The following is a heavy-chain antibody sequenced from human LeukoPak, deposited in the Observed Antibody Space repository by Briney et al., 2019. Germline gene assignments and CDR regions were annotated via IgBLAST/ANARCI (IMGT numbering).Heavy chain of an antibody. Sequence: SVKVSCKASGGTFSSYAISWVRQAPGQGLEWMGGIIPIFGTANYALKFQGRVTITADESTSTAYMELSSLRSEDTAVYYCARESPTYCSSTSCPRGYYYYYMDVWGKGTTVTVSS. J-gene: IGHJ6*03. CDR1: GGTFSSYA. CDR2: IIPIFGTA. CDR3: ARESPTYCSSTSCPRGYYYYYMDV. D-gene: IGHD2-2*01. V-gene: IGHV1-69*01.